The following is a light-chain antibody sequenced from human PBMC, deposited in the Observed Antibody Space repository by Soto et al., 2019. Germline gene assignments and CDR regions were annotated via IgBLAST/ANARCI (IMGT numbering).Light chain of an antibody. CDR3: QQYNSYWT. V-gene: IGKV1-5*01. CDR2: AAS. CDR1: QSISSY. J-gene: IGKJ1*01. Sequence: DIQMGQSPSSLSASVGARVTITCRASQSISSYLNWYQQKPGKAPKLLIYAASSLESGVPSRFSGSGSGTEFTLTISSLQPDDFATYYCQQYNSYWTFGQGTKVDIK.